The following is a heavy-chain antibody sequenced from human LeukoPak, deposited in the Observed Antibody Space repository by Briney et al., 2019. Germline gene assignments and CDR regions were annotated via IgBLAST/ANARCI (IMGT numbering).Heavy chain of an antibody. V-gene: IGHV3-7*03. J-gene: IGHJ4*02. CDR2: IKEDGSRR. CDR3: ATHWRGR. Sequence: QTGGSLRLSCTASGFSLSGYWMSWVRQAPGKGPEWVANIKEDGSRRYYSESVRGRFTISRDNSENSLYLQMNSLRAEDTAVYYCATHWRGRWGQGTLVTVSS. CDR1: GFSLSGYW. D-gene: IGHD1-1*01.